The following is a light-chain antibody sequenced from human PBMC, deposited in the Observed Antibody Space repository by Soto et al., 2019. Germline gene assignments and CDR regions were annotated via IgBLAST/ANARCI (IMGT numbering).Light chain of an antibody. J-gene: IGLJ1*01. CDR2: QVT. CDR3: SPYTVSRNYV. CDR1: SSDLAIYNY. Sequence: QSVLTQPAAVSGSPGQSITISCTGTSSDLAIYNYVSWYQQQPGKAPKLMRYQVTNRPSGVSNRFYVSRSGDTASLTLSGIQAEEEAAYYCSPYTVSRNYVFGTGTKVTVL. V-gene: IGLV2-14*01.